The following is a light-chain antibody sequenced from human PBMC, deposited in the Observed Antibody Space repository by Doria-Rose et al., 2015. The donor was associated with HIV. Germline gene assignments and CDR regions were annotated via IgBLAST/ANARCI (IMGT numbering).Light chain of an antibody. CDR1: QSFSSTY. J-gene: IGKJ1*01. V-gene: IGKV3-20*01. CDR3: HQYGTSWT. Sequence: TQSPGTLSLSPGERATLSCRASQSFSSTYLAWYQQKPGQAPSLLIYDGSTRATGIPVRISVSGSGTDFTLTINRLEPEDFALYYCHQYGTSWTFGQGTKVEI. CDR2: DGS.